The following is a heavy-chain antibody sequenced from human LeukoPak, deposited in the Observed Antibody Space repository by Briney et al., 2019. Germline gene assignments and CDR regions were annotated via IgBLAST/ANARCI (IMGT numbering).Heavy chain of an antibody. D-gene: IGHD3-22*01. V-gene: IGHV1-69*04. CDR2: IIPIFGIA. Sequence: SVKVSCKASGGTFSSYAISWVRQAPGQGLEWMARIIPIFGIANYAQKFQGRVTTTADKSTSTAYMELSSLRSEDTAVYYCATGQTPRYYYDSSGNWGQGTLVTDSS. CDR3: ATGQTPRYYYDSSGN. J-gene: IGHJ4*02. CDR1: GGTFSSYA.